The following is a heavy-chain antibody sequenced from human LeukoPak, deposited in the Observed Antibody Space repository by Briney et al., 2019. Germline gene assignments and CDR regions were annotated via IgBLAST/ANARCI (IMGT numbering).Heavy chain of an antibody. Sequence: GGSLRLSCAASGFTFSSRAMNWVRQAPGKGLEWVSTISGSGDSTHYADSVAGRFVISRDNSKNTLYLQMNSLRAEDTALYFCAKSLDGSGSYYNGDYWGQGTLVTVSS. D-gene: IGHD3-10*01. CDR3: AKSLDGSGSYYNGDY. V-gene: IGHV3-23*01. J-gene: IGHJ4*02. CDR2: ISGSGDST. CDR1: GFTFSSRA.